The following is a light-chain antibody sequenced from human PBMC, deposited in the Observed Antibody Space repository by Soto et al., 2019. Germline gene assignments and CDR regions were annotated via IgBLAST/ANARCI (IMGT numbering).Light chain of an antibody. Sequence: EIVMTQSPVILSVSPGERATLSCMASQSVGTNLAWYQQKPGQAPRLLISGAATRATGIPARFSGRGSGTEFTLSVSSLQSEDFAVYYCQQYNNWPRTFGQGTKVEIK. V-gene: IGKV3-15*01. J-gene: IGKJ1*01. CDR1: QSVGTN. CDR3: QQYNNWPRT. CDR2: GAA.